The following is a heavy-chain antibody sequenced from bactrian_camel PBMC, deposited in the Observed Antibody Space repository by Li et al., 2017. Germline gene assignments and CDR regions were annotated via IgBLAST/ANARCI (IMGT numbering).Heavy chain of an antibody. CDR1: GLVFDGFD. V-gene: IGHV3S55*01. D-gene: IGHD3*01. J-gene: IGHJ4*01. CDR3: AADPDFARGDPWDDPDPYNY. Sequence: VQLVESGGGSVQAGGSLRLSCTASGLVFDGFDMGWYRQAPGSECELVATVSDGSAYYEDSVKGRFTISQDNAKNMVYLQMNGLKPEDTAEYRCAADPDFARGDPWDDPDPYNYWGQGTQVTVS. CDR2: VSDGSA.